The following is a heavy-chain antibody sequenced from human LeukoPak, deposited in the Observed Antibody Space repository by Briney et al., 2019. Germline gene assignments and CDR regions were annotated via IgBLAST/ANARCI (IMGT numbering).Heavy chain of an antibody. J-gene: IGHJ3*01. D-gene: IGHD2-2*01. CDR3: ARGGEVVPIVEDAFDF. Sequence: ASVRVSCKTSGYTFTGYYIHWMRHVAGQGLEWMGCINPNSGNTHYRQEIQGRVTMNRDTSITTAYMDLSGLTSGDTAVYFCARGGEVVPIVEDAFDFWGQGTLVIVSS. V-gene: IGHV1-2*02. CDR2: INPNSGNT. CDR1: GYTFTGYY.